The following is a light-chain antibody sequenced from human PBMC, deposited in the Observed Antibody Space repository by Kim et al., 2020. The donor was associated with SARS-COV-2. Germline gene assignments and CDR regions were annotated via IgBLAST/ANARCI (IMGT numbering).Light chain of an antibody. CDR1: SSNSGSNT. CDR3: AAWDDSLNGQV. J-gene: IGLJ3*02. CDR2: SNN. V-gene: IGLV1-44*01. Sequence: GQRVTISVSGSSSNSGSNTVNWYQQLPGTAPKRLIYSNNQRPSGVPDRFSGSKSGTSASLAISGLQSEDEADYYCAAWDDSLNGQVFGGGTQLTVL.